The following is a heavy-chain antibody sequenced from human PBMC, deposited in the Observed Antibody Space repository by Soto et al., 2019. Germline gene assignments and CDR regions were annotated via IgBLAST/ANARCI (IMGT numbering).Heavy chain of an antibody. J-gene: IGHJ4*02. Sequence: SETLSLTCTVSGGSISSGGYYWSWIRQHPGKGLEWIGYIYYSGSTYYNPSLKSRVTISVDTSKNQFSLKLSSVTAADTAGYYCARANATASDDWGQGTLVTVSS. CDR1: GGSISSGGYY. CDR3: ARANATASDD. CDR2: IYYSGST. V-gene: IGHV4-31*03. D-gene: IGHD1-1*01.